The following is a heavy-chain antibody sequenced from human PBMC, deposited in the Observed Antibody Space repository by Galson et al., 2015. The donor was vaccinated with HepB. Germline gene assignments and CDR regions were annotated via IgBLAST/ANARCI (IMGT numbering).Heavy chain of an antibody. D-gene: IGHD3-9*01. CDR1: GGSFSGYY. CDR2: INHSGST. J-gene: IGHJ6*02. Sequence: LSLTCAVYGGSFSGYYWSWIRQPPGKGLEWIGEINHSGSTNYNPSLKSRVTISVDTSKNQFSLKLSSVTAADTAVYYCARGPNQYYDILTGYYRYYYYGMDVWGQGTTVTVSS. V-gene: IGHV4-34*01. CDR3: ARGPNQYYDILTGYYRYYYYGMDV.